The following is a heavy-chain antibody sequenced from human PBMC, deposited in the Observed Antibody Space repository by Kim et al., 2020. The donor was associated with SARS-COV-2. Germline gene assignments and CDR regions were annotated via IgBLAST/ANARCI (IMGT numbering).Heavy chain of an antibody. D-gene: IGHD3-22*01. J-gene: IGHJ4*02. V-gene: IGHV1-69*01. Sequence: AQKFQGRVTITADESTSTAYMELSSLRSEDTAVYYCARTNPTSGYYYFDYWGQGTLVTVSS. CDR3: ARTNPTSGYYYFDY.